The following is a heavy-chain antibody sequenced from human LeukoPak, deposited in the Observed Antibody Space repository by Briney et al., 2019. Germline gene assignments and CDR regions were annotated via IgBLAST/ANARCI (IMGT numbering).Heavy chain of an antibody. CDR1: GGSFSGYY. D-gene: IGHD4-11*01. CDR3: ARGRHEETTFRDYYYGLDV. Sequence: SETLSLTCAVSGGSFSGYYWSWVRQPPGKGLEWIGEINHSGSTNYNPSLERGGTISVEKTKKQLSLRLRSVTAADTAVYYCARGRHEETTFRDYYYGLDVWGQGTTVTVSS. CDR2: INHSGST. J-gene: IGHJ6*02. V-gene: IGHV4-34*01.